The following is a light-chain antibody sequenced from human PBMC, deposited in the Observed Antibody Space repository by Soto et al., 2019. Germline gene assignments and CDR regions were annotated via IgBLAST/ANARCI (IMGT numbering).Light chain of an antibody. V-gene: IGKV1-12*01. CDR1: QDVGKW. CDR3: QQHSNWPPIT. CDR2: GAS. Sequence: DIQMTQSPPSVPASVGDRVTITCRSSQDVGKWLAWYQQKPGKAPTLLIHGASSLQSGVPTRYSGSGYGTDFTLTISSLQPEDFAVYYCQQHSNWPPITVGQGTRLEIK. J-gene: IGKJ5*01.